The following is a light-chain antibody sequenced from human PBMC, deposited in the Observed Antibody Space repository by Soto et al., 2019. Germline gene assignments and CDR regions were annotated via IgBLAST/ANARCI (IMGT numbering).Light chain of an antibody. Sequence: EIVMTQSPATLSVXPGEGATLSCKASQNVYNNLAWYQQRPGQPPRLLIYDASTRATGISARFSGSGYGTEFTLTISSLQSEDFAVYFCQQCRNWPLTFGGGTKVDIK. CDR2: DAS. CDR3: QQCRNWPLT. J-gene: IGKJ4*01. V-gene: IGKV3-15*01. CDR1: QNVYNN.